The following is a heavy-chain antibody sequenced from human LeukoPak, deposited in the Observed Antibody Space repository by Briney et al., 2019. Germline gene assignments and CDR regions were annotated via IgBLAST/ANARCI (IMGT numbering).Heavy chain of an antibody. V-gene: IGHV1-2*02. CDR1: GYTFTGYY. D-gene: IGHD3/OR15-3a*01. J-gene: IGHJ4*02. Sequence: ASVKVSCKASGYTFTGYYMHWVRQAPGQGFEWMGWINPKSGGTNYAEKFQGRVTMTRDTAISTAYMELSSLRSDDTAVYYCARSTSDWLLQILDYWGQGTLVTVSS. CDR3: ARSTSDWLLQILDY. CDR2: INPKSGGT.